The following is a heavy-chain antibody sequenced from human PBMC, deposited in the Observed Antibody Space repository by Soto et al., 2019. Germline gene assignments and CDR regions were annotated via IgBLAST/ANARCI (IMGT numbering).Heavy chain of an antibody. V-gene: IGHV3-11*01. D-gene: IGHD1-20*01. Sequence: GGSLRLSCAASGFTFSDYYMSLIRQAPGKGLEWVSYISSSGSTIYYADSVKGRFTISRDNAKNSLYLQMNSLRAEDTAVYYCARVVSITGTTWDYWGQGTLVTVSS. CDR1: GFTFSDYY. J-gene: IGHJ4*02. CDR3: ARVVSITGTTWDY. CDR2: ISSSGSTI.